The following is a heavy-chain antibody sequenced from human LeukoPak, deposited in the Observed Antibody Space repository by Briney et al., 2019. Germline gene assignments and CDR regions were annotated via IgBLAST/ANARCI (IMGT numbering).Heavy chain of an antibody. V-gene: IGHV3-30*18. CDR1: GFTFSDSG. J-gene: IGHJ4*02. CDR3: AKSIASAGDY. Sequence: GGSLRLSCAASGFTFSDSGMHWVRQAPGKGLEWVAIISYEGSKKYYADSVKGRFTISRDNSKNTLFLQLNSLRAEDTAVYYCAKSIASAGDYWGQGTLVTVSS. CDR2: ISYEGSKK. D-gene: IGHD6-13*01.